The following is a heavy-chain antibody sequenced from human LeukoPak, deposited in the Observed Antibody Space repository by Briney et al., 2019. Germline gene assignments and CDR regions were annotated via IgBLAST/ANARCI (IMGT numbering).Heavy chain of an antibody. CDR1: GYTFTGYY. CDR3: ARTSAAIDYYDSSGYQDY. J-gene: IGHJ4*02. D-gene: IGHD3-22*01. V-gene: IGHV1-2*02. Sequence: ASVKVSCKAPGYTFTGYYMHWVRQAPGQGLEWMGWINPNSGGTNYAQKFQGRVTMTRDTSISTAYMELSRLRSDDTAVYYCARTSAAIDYYDSSGYQDYWGQGTLVTVSS. CDR2: INPNSGGT.